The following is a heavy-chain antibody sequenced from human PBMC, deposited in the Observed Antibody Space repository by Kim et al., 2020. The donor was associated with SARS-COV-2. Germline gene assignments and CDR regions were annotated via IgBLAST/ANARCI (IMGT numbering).Heavy chain of an antibody. CDR3: ARAADASSRVDY. D-gene: IGHD6-13*01. Sequence: SETLSLTCTVSGGSIYNFYWSWIRQSPGKGFQWVGYIFSNGDTDYNPSLKSRVTMSVDTSKNQFSLNLRSVTTADTAVYYCARAADASSRVDYWGQGTLV. CDR1: GGSIYNFY. V-gene: IGHV4-59*01. CDR2: IFSNGDT. J-gene: IGHJ4*02.